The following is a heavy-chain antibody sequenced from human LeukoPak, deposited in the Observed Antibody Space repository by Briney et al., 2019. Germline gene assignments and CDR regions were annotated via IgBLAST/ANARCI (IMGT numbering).Heavy chain of an antibody. Sequence: GGCLRLSCAASGFTFSSYAMHWVRQAPGKGLEWAAVISYDGSNKYYADSVKGRFTISRDNSKDTVNLQMNSLRAEDTAAYYCAKGGSGSSRVYFDYWGQGTLVTVSS. D-gene: IGHD1-26*01. V-gene: IGHV3-30-3*01. CDR1: GFTFSSYA. CDR2: ISYDGSNK. J-gene: IGHJ4*02. CDR3: AKGGSGSSRVYFDY.